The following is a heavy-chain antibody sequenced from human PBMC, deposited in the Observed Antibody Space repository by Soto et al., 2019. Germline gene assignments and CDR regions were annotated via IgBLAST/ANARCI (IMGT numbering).Heavy chain of an antibody. Sequence: GGSLRLSCAASGFTFSSYGMHWVRQAPGKGLEWVAVIWYDGSNKYYADSVKGRFTISRGNSKNTLYLQMNSLRAEDTAVYYCARDQGTYSNYYYYYGMDVWGQGTTVTVSS. V-gene: IGHV3-33*01. CDR3: ARDQGTYSNYYYYYGMDV. CDR1: GFTFSSYG. CDR2: IWYDGSNK. D-gene: IGHD4-4*01. J-gene: IGHJ6*02.